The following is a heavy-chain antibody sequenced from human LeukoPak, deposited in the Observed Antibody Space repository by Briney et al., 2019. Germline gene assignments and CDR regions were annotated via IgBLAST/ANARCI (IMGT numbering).Heavy chain of an antibody. J-gene: IGHJ3*02. D-gene: IGHD3-10*01. Sequence: SETLSLTFTVSGGSISTSNYYWGWIRQPPGKGLEWIGNIFYSGSTYYSPSLKSRVTISLDTSRNQFSLKLNSVTAADTAVYYCAKSHGYGLVDIWGQGTMVTVSS. CDR3: AKSHGYGLVDI. CDR1: GGSISTSNYY. CDR2: IFYSGST. V-gene: IGHV4-39*07.